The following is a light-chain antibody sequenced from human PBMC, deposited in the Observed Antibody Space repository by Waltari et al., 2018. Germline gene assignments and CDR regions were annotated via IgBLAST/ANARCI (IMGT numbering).Light chain of an antibody. CDR3: SSYTSSSTYV. CDR2: DVS. Sequence: QSALTQPASVSGSPGPSITISCTGTSRHVGGYNYVSWYQQHPGKAPKLMIYDVSKRPSGVSNRFSGSKSGNTASLTISGLQAEDEADYYCSSYTSSSTYVFGTGTKVTVL. J-gene: IGLJ1*01. V-gene: IGLV2-14*01. CDR1: SRHVGGYNY.